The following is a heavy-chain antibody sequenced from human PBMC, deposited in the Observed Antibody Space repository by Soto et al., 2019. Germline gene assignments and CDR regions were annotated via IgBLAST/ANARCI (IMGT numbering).Heavy chain of an antibody. CDR3: ASRSRRLYSSSWYHFDY. V-gene: IGHV4-34*01. J-gene: IGHJ4*02. CDR2: INHSGST. CDR1: GGSFSGYY. D-gene: IGHD6-13*01. Sequence: SETLSLTCAVYGGSFSGYYWSWIRQPPGKGLEWIGEINHSGSTNYNPSLKSRVTISVDTSKNQFSLKLSSVTAADTAVYYCASRSRRLYSSSWYHFDYWGQGTLVTVSS.